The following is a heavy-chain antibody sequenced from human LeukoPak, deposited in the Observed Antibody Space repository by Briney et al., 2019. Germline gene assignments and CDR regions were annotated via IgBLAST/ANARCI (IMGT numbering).Heavy chain of an antibody. D-gene: IGHD6-19*01. CDR3: ARWKRSDSSGWYGVYYFDY. Sequence: SETLSLTCTVSGGSISSYYWSWIRQPPGKGLEWIGYIYYSGSTNYNPSLKSRVTISLDTSKNQFSLKLSSVTAADTAVYYCARWKRSDSSGWYGVYYFDYWGQGTLVTVSS. CDR1: GGSISSYY. CDR2: IYYSGST. J-gene: IGHJ4*02. V-gene: IGHV4-59*08.